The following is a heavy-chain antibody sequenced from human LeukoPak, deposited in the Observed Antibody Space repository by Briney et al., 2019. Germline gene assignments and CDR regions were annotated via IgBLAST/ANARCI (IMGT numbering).Heavy chain of an antibody. CDR3: ASQGFWSGYYTWDDY. CDR2: IKQDGGEK. V-gene: IGHV3-7*01. J-gene: IGHJ4*02. Sequence: GGSLRLSCAASGFTFSFYWMSWVRQAPGKGLEWVANIKQDGGEKYYVESVKGRFTISRDNAKNSLYLQMNSLRAEDTAVYYCASQGFWSGYYTWDDYWGQGTLVTVSS. CDR1: GFTFSFYW. D-gene: IGHD3-3*01.